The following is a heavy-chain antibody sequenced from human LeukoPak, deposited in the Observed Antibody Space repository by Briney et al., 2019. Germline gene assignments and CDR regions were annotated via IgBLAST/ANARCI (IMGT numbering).Heavy chain of an antibody. V-gene: IGHV4-34*10. J-gene: IGHJ5*02. CDR1: GGSFSGYY. CDR2: LHYTGST. Sequence: PSETLSLTCAVYGGSFSGYYWSWIRQPPGKRLEWIGYLHYTGSTNYNPSLNSRITMSVDTPNNQFSLRLTSVTAADTAVYYCARLHALGAEEFDPWGQGALVTVSS. CDR3: ARLHALGAEEFDP. D-gene: IGHD3-16*01.